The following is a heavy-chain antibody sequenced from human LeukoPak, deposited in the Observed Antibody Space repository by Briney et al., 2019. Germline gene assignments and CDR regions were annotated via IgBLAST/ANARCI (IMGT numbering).Heavy chain of an antibody. V-gene: IGHV1-46*01. Sequence: ASVKVSCKASGYTFTSYYMHWVRQAPGQGLEWMGIINPSGGSTSYAQKFQGRVTMTRDTSTGTVYMELSSLRSEDTAVYYCARDRIWGGTSARLNTDKFDYWGQGTLVTVSS. CDR3: ARDRIWGGTSARLNTDKFDY. CDR2: INPSGGST. J-gene: IGHJ4*02. CDR1: GYTFTSYY. D-gene: IGHD1-26*01.